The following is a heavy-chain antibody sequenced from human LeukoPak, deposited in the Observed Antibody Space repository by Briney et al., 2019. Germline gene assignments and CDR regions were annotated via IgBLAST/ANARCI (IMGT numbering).Heavy chain of an antibody. CDR1: GFTFTNYV. CDR3: ARVRFNYDSRGLRYYFDY. D-gene: IGHD3-22*01. Sequence: GGSLRLSCAVSGFTFTNYVVSWVRQAPGKGLEWVSVISGSGGNRNYGDAVKGRFTTSRDNSNNTLYLQMNSLRAEDTAVYYCARVRFNYDSRGLRYYFDYWGQGTLVTVSS. J-gene: IGHJ4*02. V-gene: IGHV3-23*01. CDR2: ISGSGGNR.